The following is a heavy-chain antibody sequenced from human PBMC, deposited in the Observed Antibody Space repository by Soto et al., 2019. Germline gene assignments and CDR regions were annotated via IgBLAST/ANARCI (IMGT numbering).Heavy chain of an antibody. CDR3: ERDWGNGFYQIDS. J-gene: IGHJ4*02. Sequence: PSETLSLTCAVSGYSISTGFNWAWIRQPPGKGLEWIGSIYHSGSTYYNLSLKSRVTISSDASKNQISLKLSSVTAADTALYCCERDWGNGFYQIDSWGQGTLVTVSS. CDR2: IYHSGST. D-gene: IGHD2-2*01. CDR1: GYSISTGFN. V-gene: IGHV4-38-2*02.